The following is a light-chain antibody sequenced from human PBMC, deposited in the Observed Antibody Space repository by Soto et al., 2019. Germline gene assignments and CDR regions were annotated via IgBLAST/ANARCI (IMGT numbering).Light chain of an antibody. CDR1: QRVSSGY. J-gene: IGKJ3*01. CDR3: LQHNSYPLT. CDR2: GAS. Sequence: EIVLTQSPGTLSLSPGERATLSCRASQRVSSGYLAWYQQKPGQTPRLLIYGASGRATGIPDRFSGSGSGTEFTLTISSLQPEDFATYYCLQHNSYPLTFGPGTKVDIK. V-gene: IGKV3-20*01.